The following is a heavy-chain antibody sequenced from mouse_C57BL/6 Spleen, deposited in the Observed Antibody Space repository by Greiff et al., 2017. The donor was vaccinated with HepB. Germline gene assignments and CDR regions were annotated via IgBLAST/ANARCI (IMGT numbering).Heavy chain of an antibody. D-gene: IGHD2-4*01. CDR3: ARQGDYGGVDY. J-gene: IGHJ4*01. CDR2: ISSGGSYT. Sequence: EVHLVESGGDLVKPGGSLKLSCAASGFTFSSYGMSWVRQTPDKRLEWVATISSGGSYTYYPDSVKGRFTISRDNAKNTLYLQMSSLKSEDTAMYYCARQGDYGGVDYWGQGTSVTVSS. CDR1: GFTFSSYG. V-gene: IGHV5-6*01.